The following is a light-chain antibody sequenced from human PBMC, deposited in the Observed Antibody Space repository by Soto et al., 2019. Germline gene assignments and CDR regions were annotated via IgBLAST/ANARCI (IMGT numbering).Light chain of an antibody. CDR2: DVN. CDR1: SSDIGAYNY. CDR3: TSYTGSNTLEV. Sequence: QSALARPASVSGSPGQSITISCTGTSSDIGAYNYASWYRQHPGKAPQLLIYDVNNRPSGVSHRFSGSKSGNTASLTISGLQSEDEADYFCTSYTGSNTLEVFGPGTKVTVL. J-gene: IGLJ1*01. V-gene: IGLV2-14*03.